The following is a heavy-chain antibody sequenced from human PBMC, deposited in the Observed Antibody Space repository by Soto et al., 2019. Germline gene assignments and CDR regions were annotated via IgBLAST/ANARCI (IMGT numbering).Heavy chain of an antibody. CDR3: ARTDRDFYGLDV. CDR2: ISAAGDP. J-gene: IGHJ6*02. Sequence: EVQLVESGGGLVQPGGSLRLSCEASGFTFRNYDMHWVRQGTGKGLEWVSGISAAGDPDYADSVEGRFTISRENAQNSFFLQMNILRGGDTAVYYCARTDRDFYGLDVCGQGTTVIVSS. CDR1: GFTFRNYD. V-gene: IGHV3-13*05.